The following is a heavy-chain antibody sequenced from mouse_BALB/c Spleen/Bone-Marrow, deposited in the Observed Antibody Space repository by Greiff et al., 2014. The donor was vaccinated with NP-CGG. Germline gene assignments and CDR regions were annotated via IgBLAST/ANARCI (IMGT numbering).Heavy chain of an antibody. D-gene: IGHD1-1*01. J-gene: IGHJ1*01. Sequence: EVKLVESGGGLVKPGGSLKLSCAASGFTFSSYGMSWVRQTPEKRLEWVATISGGCSYTYFSYSVKGRFTISRDNAKNNLNLQMSSLRSDDTALYYCARSFGSSYWYFDVWGAGTTVTVSS. CDR3: ARSFGSSYWYFDV. CDR2: ISGGCSYT. CDR1: GFTFSSYG. V-gene: IGHV5-9-2*01.